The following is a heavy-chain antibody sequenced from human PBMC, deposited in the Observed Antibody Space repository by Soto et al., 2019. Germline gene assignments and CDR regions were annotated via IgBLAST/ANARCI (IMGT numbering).Heavy chain of an antibody. Sequence: PSETLSLTCTVSGGSISSGGYYWSWIRQHPGKGLEWIGYIYYSGSTYYNPSLKSRVTISVDTSKNQFSLKLSSVTAADTAVYYCARDQANMSDAFDIWGQGTMVTVSS. J-gene: IGHJ3*02. CDR2: IYYSGST. V-gene: IGHV4-31*03. CDR1: GGSISSGGYY. CDR3: ARDQANMSDAFDI.